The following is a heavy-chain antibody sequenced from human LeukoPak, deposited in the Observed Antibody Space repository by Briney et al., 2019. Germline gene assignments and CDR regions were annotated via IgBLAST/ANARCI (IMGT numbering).Heavy chain of an antibody. J-gene: IGHJ4*02. CDR2: INWNGGST. Sequence: RAGGSLRLSCAASGFTFDDYGMSWVRQAPGKGLEWVSGINWNGGSTGYADFVKGRFTISRDNAKNTLYLQMNSLRAEDTAVYYCARMVGATAYYFDYWGQGTLVTVSS. V-gene: IGHV3-20*04. CDR1: GFTFDDYG. CDR3: ARMVGATAYYFDY. D-gene: IGHD1-26*01.